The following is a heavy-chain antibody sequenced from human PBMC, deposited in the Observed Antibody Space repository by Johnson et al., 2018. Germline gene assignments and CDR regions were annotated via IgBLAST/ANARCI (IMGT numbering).Heavy chain of an antibody. CDR2: INSDGSGT. V-gene: IGHV3-74*01. J-gene: IGHJ6*02. D-gene: IGHD2-15*01. Sequence: EVQLVETGGGSVQPGGSLRLSCAASGISFSNNWMHWVRQAPGKGLVWVSQINSDGSGTNYADFVQGRFTISRDNAEKTVYLQMNSLRADDTAVYYCARDMGYSMDVWGQWTTVTVSS. CDR3: ARDMGYSMDV. CDR1: GISFSNNW.